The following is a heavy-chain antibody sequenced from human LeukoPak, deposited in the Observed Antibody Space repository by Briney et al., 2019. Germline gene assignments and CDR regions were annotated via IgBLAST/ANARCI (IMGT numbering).Heavy chain of an antibody. CDR3: ARHAPDGDYVDY. J-gene: IGHJ4*02. D-gene: IGHD4-17*01. V-gene: IGHV5-51*01. CDR2: IYPTDSDT. CDR1: GYSFTTYW. Sequence: GESLKISCQGSGYSFTTYWIGWVRQRPGRGLEWMGNIYPTDSDTRYSPSFQGQVTISADKSISTAYLQWSSLKASDTAMYYCARHAPDGDYVDYWGQGTLVTVSS.